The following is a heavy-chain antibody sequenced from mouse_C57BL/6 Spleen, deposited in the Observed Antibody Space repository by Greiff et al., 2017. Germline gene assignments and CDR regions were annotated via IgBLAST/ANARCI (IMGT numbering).Heavy chain of an antibody. D-gene: IGHD3-2*02. V-gene: IGHV5-6*01. CDR2: ISSGGSYT. CDR3: ARHQDPYYFDY. Sequence: EVQGVESGGDLVKPGGSLKLSCAASGFTFSSYGMSWVRQTPDKRLEWVATISSGGSYTYYPDSVKGRFTISRDNAKNTLYLQMSSLKSEDTAMYYCARHQDPYYFDYWGQGTTLTVSS. CDR1: GFTFSSYG. J-gene: IGHJ2*01.